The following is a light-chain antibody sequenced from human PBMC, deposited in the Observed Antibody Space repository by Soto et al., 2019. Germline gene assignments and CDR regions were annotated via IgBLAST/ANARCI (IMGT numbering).Light chain of an antibody. V-gene: IGKV3-15*01. CDR1: QSVSST. Sequence: EIVMTQSPATLSVSPGERATLSCRASQSVSSTLAWYQQKPGQSPRLLIYGASARATGIPARFSGSASGTEFTLTISSLQSEDFAVYYCQQYNNWPWTFGQGTKVEIK. CDR3: QQYNNWPWT. CDR2: GAS. J-gene: IGKJ1*01.